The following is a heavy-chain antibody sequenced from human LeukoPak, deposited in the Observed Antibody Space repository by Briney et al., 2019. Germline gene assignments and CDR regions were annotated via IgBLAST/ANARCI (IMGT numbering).Heavy chain of an antibody. CDR2: INHSGST. D-gene: IGHD4-17*01. CDR3: ARGLLDDYGDYFDY. Sequence: PSETLSLTCAVYGGSFSGYYWSWIRQPPGKGLEWIGEINHSGSTNYNPSLKSRVTISVDTSKNQFSLKLSSVTAADTAVYYCARGLLDDYGDYFDYWGQGTLVTVSS. V-gene: IGHV4-34*01. CDR1: GGSFSGYY. J-gene: IGHJ4*02.